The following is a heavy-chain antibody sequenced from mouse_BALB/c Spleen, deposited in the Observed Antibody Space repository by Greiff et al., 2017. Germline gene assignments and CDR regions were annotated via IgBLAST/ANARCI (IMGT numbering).Heavy chain of an antibody. CDR2: IDPENGDT. CDR1: GFNIKDYY. CDR3: NAGPPGYFDY. Sequence: VKLQESGAELVRSGASVKLSCTASGFNIKDYYMHWVKQRPEQGLEWIGWIDPENGDTEYAPKFQGKATMTADTSSNTAYLQLSSLTSEDTAVYYCNAGPPGYFDYWGQGTTLTVSS. V-gene: IGHV14-4*02. J-gene: IGHJ2*01.